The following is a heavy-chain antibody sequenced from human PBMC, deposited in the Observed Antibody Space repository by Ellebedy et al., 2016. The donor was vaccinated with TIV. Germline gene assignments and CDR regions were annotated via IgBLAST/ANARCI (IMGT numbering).Heavy chain of an antibody. CDR3: TTGAYYYYTMDV. V-gene: IGHV1-24*01. CDR1: GYTLTQLC. D-gene: IGHD3-10*01. CDR2: FDPEDGET. Sequence: AASVKVSCKLSGYTLTQLCMHWVRQAPGKGPEWMGGFDPEDGETNYAQKFQGRVTMTEDTSTETAYMELSSLTSEDTAVYYCTTGAYYYYTMDVWGQGTTVTVSS. J-gene: IGHJ6*02.